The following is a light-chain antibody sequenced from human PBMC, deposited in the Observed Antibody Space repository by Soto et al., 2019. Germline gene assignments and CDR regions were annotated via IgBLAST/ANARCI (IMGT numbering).Light chain of an antibody. V-gene: IGLV2-14*01. CDR1: SDDVGGYNY. Sequence: QSGLTQPASVSGSPGQSVTISCTGTSDDVGGYNYVSWYRHHPGKAPQLMIYEVSKRPSGVPNRLSGSKSDNTASLTISGLQAEDEADYYCSSYTSSSTLVFGTGTKVTVL. J-gene: IGLJ1*01. CDR3: SSYTSSSTLV. CDR2: EVS.